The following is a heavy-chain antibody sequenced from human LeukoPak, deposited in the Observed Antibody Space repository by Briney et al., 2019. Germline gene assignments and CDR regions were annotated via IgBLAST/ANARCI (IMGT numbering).Heavy chain of an antibody. D-gene: IGHD6-19*01. CDR3: ASPLAVAGNY. CDR1: GFTFSTYR. CDR2: IKQDGTEK. Sequence: GGSLRLTCAASGFTFSTYRMSWVRQAPGKGLEWVANIKQDGTEKYYIDSVKGRFTISRDNARSSLYLQMHRLRGEDTAVYYCASPLAVAGNYWGQGTLVTVSS. V-gene: IGHV3-7*01. J-gene: IGHJ4*02.